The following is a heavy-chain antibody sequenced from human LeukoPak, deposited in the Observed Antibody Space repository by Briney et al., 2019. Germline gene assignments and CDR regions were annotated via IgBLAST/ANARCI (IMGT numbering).Heavy chain of an antibody. J-gene: IGHJ6*03. Sequence: GRSLKLSCEASRFTFSSYFLHWIRQAPGKGLEWVAVISYDESNKNYADSVKGQFTISRDNSKSTLYLQMDSLRAEDTAVYYCATGIAAASYYYMDVWGKGTTVTVSS. V-gene: IGHV3-30*03. D-gene: IGHD6-13*01. CDR1: RFTFSSYF. CDR2: ISYDESNK. CDR3: ATGIAAASYYYMDV.